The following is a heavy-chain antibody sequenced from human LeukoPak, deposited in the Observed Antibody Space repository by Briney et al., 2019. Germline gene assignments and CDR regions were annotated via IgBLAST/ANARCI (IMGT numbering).Heavy chain of an antibody. J-gene: IGHJ4*02. CDR3: ALAQGRWLPFPFDY. V-gene: IGHV1-69*04. D-gene: IGHD5-24*01. CDR1: GGTFSSYA. CDR2: IIPILGIA. Sequence: SVKVSCKASGGTFSSYAISWVRQAPGQGLEWMGRIIPILGIANYAQKFQGRVTITADKSTSTAYMELSGLRSEDTAVYYCALAQGRWLPFPFDYWGQGTLVTVSS.